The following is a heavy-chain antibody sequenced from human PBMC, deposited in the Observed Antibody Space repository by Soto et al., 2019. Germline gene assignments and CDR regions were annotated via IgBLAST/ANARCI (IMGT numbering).Heavy chain of an antibody. CDR3: AGVDLLTAYGCMDV. D-gene: IGHD3-9*01. J-gene: IGHJ6*02. CDR2: IYYSGST. Sequence: QVQLQESGPGLVKPSQTLSLTCTVSGDSIRSGNHYWSWIRQPPGKGLEWIGYIYYSGSTYYSPSLKSRVTISVDTSKNQFSLKLKSVTAADTAVYYCAGVDLLTAYGCMDVWGQGPTVTVSS. CDR1: GDSIRSGNHY. V-gene: IGHV4-30-4*01.